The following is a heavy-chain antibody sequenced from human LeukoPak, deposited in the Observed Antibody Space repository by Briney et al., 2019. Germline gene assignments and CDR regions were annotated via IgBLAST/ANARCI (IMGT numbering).Heavy chain of an antibody. D-gene: IGHD5-12*01. J-gene: IGHJ4*02. CDR3: ARDDWRVATIIGPFVY. V-gene: IGHV3-30*04. CDR1: GFTFSSYA. CDR2: ISYDGSNK. Sequence: GRSLRLSCAASGFTFSSYAMRWVRQAPGKGVEWVAVISYDGSNKYYADSVKGRFTISRDNSKNTLYLQMNSLRAEDTAVYYCARDDWRVATIIGPFVYWGQGTLVTVSS.